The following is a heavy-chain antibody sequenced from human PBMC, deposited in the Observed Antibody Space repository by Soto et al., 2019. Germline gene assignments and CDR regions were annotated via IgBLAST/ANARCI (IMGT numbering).Heavy chain of an antibody. J-gene: IGHJ6*02. CDR1: GGSISSYY. CDR3: ARAPRKYYDFWSGTLLYYYGMDV. V-gene: IGHV4-59*01. CDR2: IYYSGST. Sequence: SETLSLTCTVSGGSISSYYWSWIRQPPGKGLEWSGYIYYSGSTNYNPSLKSRVTISVDTSKNQFSLKLSSVTAADTAVYYCARAPRKYYDFWSGTLLYYYGMDVWGQGTTVTVSS. D-gene: IGHD3-3*01.